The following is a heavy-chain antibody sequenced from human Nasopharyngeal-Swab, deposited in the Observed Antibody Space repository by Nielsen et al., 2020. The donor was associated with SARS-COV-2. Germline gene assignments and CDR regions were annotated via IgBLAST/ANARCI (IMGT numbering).Heavy chain of an antibody. CDR2: IYHSGST. CDR1: GYSISSNYY. V-gene: IGHV4-38-2*02. CDR3: ARDAEDDGGGEYSYGLDV. J-gene: IGHJ6*02. Sequence: SETLSLTCSVSGYSISSNYYWGWIRQPPGKGLEWIGNIYHSGSTNYNPSLKSQVTISVDTSKNQFSLKVNSVTAADTAGDYGARDAEDDGGGEYSYGLDVWGHGATVTVSS. D-gene: IGHD3-16*01.